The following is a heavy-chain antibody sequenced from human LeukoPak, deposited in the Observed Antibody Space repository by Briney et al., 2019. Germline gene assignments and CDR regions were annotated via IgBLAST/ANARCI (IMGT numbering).Heavy chain of an antibody. Sequence: PGGSLRLSCAASGFTFSSYGMHWVRQAPGKGLEWVAVISYDGSNKYYADSVKGRFTISRDNSKNTLYLQMNSLRAEDTAVYYCARARRQWLVGTTIRGDNPPYYFDYWGQGTLVTVSS. J-gene: IGHJ4*02. D-gene: IGHD6-19*01. V-gene: IGHV3-30*03. CDR2: ISYDGSNK. CDR3: ARARRQWLVGTTIRGDNPPYYFDY. CDR1: GFTFSSYG.